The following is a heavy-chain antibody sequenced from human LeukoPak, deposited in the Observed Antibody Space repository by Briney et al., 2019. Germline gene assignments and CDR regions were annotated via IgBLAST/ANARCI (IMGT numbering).Heavy chain of an antibody. D-gene: IGHD6-19*01. Sequence: RGQSLKISCEASGYRFTSYWIGWVRQMPGKGLEWMGIIFPAGSGTRYSPSFQGQVTISADKSINTAYLQWSSLKASDTAIYYCARQQAVAGPGIDYWGQGTVVTVSS. CDR2: IFPAGSGT. CDR3: ARQQAVAGPGIDY. V-gene: IGHV5-51*01. J-gene: IGHJ4*02. CDR1: GYRFTSYW.